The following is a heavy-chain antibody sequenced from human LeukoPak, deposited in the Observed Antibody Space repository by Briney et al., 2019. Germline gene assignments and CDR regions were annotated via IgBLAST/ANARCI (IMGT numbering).Heavy chain of an antibody. CDR2: INPNSGGT. D-gene: IGHD3-16*01. CDR3: AKGGQGSDY. V-gene: IGHV1-2*02. Sequence: ASVKVSCKASGYTLTAYYMHWVRQAPGQGLEWMGWINPNSGGTHYAQKFQGRVTLTRGTSISTAYMELSSLRSDDTAVYYCAKGGQGSDYWGQGTLVTVSS. CDR1: GYTLTAYY. J-gene: IGHJ4*02.